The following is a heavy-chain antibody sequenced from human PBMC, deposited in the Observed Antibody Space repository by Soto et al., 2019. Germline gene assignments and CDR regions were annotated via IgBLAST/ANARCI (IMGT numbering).Heavy chain of an antibody. V-gene: IGHV4-59*01. Sequence: SETLSLTWTVSGGSISSYYWSWIRQPPGKGLEWIGYIYYSGSTNYNPSLKSRVTISVDTSKNQFSLKLSSVTAADTAVYYCAREGYNNQSKSRKGDAFDIWGQGTMVT. D-gene: IGHD3-9*01. CDR1: GGSISSYY. CDR3: AREGYNNQSKSRKGDAFDI. CDR2: IYYSGST. J-gene: IGHJ3*02.